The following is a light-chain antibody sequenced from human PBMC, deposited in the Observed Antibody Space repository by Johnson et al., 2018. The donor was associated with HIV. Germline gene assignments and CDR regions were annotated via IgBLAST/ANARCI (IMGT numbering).Light chain of an antibody. CDR2: DNN. Sequence: QSVLTQPPSVSAAPGQRVTISCSGGIANIESYFVSWYQQLPGAATLLIYDNNRRPSGVPDRFSGSKSGTSATLGITGLQTGDEADYFCGTWDNSLRTAFFGTGTKVTV. CDR3: GTWDNSLRTAF. V-gene: IGLV1-51*01. CDR1: IANIESYF. J-gene: IGLJ1*01.